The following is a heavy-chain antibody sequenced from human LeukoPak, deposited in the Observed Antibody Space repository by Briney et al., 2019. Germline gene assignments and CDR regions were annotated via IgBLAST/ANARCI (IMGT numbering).Heavy chain of an antibody. CDR2: IGSSSSTI. J-gene: IGHJ4*02. CDR3: ARGIIAVAAYFDY. V-gene: IGHV3-48*01. CDR1: GFTFSSYS. Sequence: GGSLRLSCAASGFTFSSYSMNWVRQAPGKGLEWVSYIGSSSSTIYYADSVKGRFTISRDNAKNSLYLQMNSLRAEDTAVYYCARGIIAVAAYFDYWGQGTLVTVSS. D-gene: IGHD6-19*01.